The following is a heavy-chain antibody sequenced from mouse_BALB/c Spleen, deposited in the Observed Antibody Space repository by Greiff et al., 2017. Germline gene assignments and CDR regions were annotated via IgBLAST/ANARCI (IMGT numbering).Heavy chain of an antibody. J-gene: IGHJ3*01. CDR3: ASLYGAWFAY. CDR1: GYSITSGYY. V-gene: IGHV3-6*02. CDR2: ISYDGSN. Sequence: ESGPGLVKPSQSLSLTCSVTGYSITSGYYWNWIRQFPGNKLEWMGYISYDGSNNYNPSLKNRISITRDTSKNQFFLKLNSVTTEDTATYYCASLYGAWFAYWGQGTLVTVSA. D-gene: IGHD2-10*02.